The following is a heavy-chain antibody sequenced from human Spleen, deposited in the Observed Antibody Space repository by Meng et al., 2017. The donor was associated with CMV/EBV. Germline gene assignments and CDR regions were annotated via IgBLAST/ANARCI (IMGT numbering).Heavy chain of an antibody. D-gene: IGHD2-2*02. CDR1: GGTFSSYA. CDR2: IIPIFGTA. J-gene: IGHJ5*02. V-gene: IGHV1-69*05. Sequence: SVKVSCKASGGTFSSYAISWVRQAPGQGLEWMGGIIPIFGTANYAQKFQGRVTITTDESTSTAYMELSSLRSEDTAVYYCARDRGIVVVPAAISLGEFDPWGQGTLVTVSS. CDR3: ARDRGIVVVPAAISLGEFDP.